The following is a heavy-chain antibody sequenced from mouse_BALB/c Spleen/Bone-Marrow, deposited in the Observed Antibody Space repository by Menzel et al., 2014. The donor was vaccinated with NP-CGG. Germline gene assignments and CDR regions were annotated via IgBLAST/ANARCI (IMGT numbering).Heavy chain of an antibody. J-gene: IGHJ4*01. Sequence: EVQLQQSGPELVKPGASVKISCKASGYSFTGNFMNWVKQSHGKSLEWIGRINPYNGDTFYNQKFKGKATLTVDKSSSTAHMELLSLASEDSAVFYSGTGGGNYGMDYWGQGTSVTVSS. D-gene: IGHD2-14*01. CDR2: INPYNGDT. CDR3: GTGGGNYGMDY. CDR1: GYSFTGNF. V-gene: IGHV1-20*02.